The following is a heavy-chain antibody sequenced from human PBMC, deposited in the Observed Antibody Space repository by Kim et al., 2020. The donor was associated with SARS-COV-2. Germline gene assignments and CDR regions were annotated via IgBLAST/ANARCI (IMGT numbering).Heavy chain of an antibody. D-gene: IGHD4-17*01. CDR1: GGSFSGYY. V-gene: IGHV4-34*01. CDR3: ARGADPQQYGGNDY. CDR2: INHSGST. J-gene: IGHJ4*02. Sequence: SETLSLTCAVYGGSFSGYYWSWIRQPPGKGLEWIGEINHSGSTNYNPSLKSRVTISVDTSKNQFSLKLSSVTAADTAVYYCARGADPQQYGGNDYWGQGTLVTVSS.